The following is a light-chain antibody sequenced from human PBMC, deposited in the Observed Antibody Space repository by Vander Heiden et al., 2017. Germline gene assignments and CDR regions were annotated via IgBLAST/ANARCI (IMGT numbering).Light chain of an antibody. CDR1: NIGSKS. J-gene: IGLJ2*01. Sequence: SYVLPQPPSVSVAPGKTARITCEGNNIGSKSVHWYQQKPGQALVLVVYDDSDRPSGIPGRFSSSNSGNTATLTISRVEAGDEADYYCQGWDSSSDVVFGGGTKLTVL. CDR2: DDS. CDR3: QGWDSSSDVV. V-gene: IGLV3-21*03.